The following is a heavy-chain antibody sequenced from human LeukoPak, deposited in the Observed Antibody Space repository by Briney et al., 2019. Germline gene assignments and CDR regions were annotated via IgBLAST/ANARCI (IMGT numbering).Heavy chain of an antibody. CDR1: GGTFSSYA. V-gene: IGHV1-69*13. Sequence: SVKVSCKASGGTFSSYAISWVRQAPGQGLEWMGGIIPIFGTANYAQKFQGRVTITADESTNTAYMELSSLRSEDTAVYYCARGTKEDCSSSSCDWGDAFAIWGQGTMVTVSS. J-gene: IGHJ3*02. D-gene: IGHD2-2*01. CDR2: IIPIFGTA. CDR3: ARGTKEDCSSSSCDWGDAFAI.